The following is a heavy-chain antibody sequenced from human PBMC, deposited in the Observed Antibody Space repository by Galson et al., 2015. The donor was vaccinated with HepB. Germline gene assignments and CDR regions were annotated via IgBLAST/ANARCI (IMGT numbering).Heavy chain of an antibody. J-gene: IGHJ4*02. CDR1: GFTFGSSA. V-gene: IGHV3-23*01. CDR3: ATNMAPYYLLPF. CDR2: ITAGGDET. D-gene: IGHD3-10*01. Sequence: SLRLSCAASGFTFGSSAMNWVRQAPGKGLEWLSTITAGGDETYYAESVRGRLTISRDNSKNTLSLQMNSLRAGDTAVYYCATNMAPYYLLPFWGQGSLVTASS.